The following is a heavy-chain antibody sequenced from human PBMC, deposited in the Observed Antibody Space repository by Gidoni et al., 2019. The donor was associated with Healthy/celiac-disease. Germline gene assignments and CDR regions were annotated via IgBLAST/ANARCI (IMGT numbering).Heavy chain of an antibody. CDR1: GLPFRGYA. CDR2: SSVSGGST. J-gene: IGHJ3*02. Sequence: EVQLLESGGGVVQPGGSLRLSCAACGLPFRGYAMSWVRQAPGKGLECVSASSVSGGSTYYADSVKGRFTISRDNSKNTLYLQMNSLSAEDTAVYYCAKGPYSSSWYAGGAFDIRGQGTMVTVSS. V-gene: IGHV3-23*01. CDR3: AKGPYSSSWYAGGAFDI. D-gene: IGHD6-13*01.